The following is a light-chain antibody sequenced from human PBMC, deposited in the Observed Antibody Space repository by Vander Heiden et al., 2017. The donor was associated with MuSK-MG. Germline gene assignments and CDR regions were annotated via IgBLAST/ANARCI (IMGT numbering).Light chain of an antibody. V-gene: IGKV1-39*01. CDR2: ATS. Sequence: QMTQSPSSLSASVGDRVTITCRASQSISNYLNWYQQKPGKAPKLLIYATSSLQSGVPSRFSGSGSGTDFTLTISSLQPEDSATYSCQQSYSTPGTFGQGTKLEIK. CDR3: QQSYSTPGT. J-gene: IGKJ2*01. CDR1: QSISNY.